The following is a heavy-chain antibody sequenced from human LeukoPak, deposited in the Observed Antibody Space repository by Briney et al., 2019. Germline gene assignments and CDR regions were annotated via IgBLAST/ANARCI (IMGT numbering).Heavy chain of an antibody. CDR1: GYTFTGYY. V-gene: IGHV1-2*02. CDR3: ARDQDSSGRNWFDP. D-gene: IGHD3-22*01. CDR2: INPNSGGT. J-gene: IGHJ5*02. Sequence: ASVKVSCKASGYTFTGYYMHWVRQAPGQGLEWMGWINPNSGGTNYAQKFQGRVTMTRDTSISTAYMELSRLRSDDTAVYYCARDQDSSGRNWFDPWGRGTLVTVSS.